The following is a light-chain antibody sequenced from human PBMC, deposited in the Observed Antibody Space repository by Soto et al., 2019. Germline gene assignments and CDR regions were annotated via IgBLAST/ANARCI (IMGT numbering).Light chain of an antibody. V-gene: IGLV2-8*01. CDR3: SSYAGSSNV. CDR1: TSDVGGYNY. J-gene: IGLJ1*01. CDR2: EVN. Sequence: QSARTKPPSAPGSPGQSVPISCLGTTSDVGGYNYVSWYQQHPGKAPKLMIYEVNKRPSGVPDRFSGSKSGNTASLTVSGLQAEDEADYYCSSYAGSSNVFGTGTKVTVL.